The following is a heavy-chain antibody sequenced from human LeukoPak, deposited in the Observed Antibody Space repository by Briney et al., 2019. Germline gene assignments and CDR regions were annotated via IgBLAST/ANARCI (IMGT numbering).Heavy chain of an antibody. Sequence: SETLSLTCTVSGGSIGDYYWSWVRQPAGKRLEWIGRIYTSGSTNYNPSLKSRVTMSLDTSKNQFSLKLSSVTAADTAVYYCARAYRDYEYIDFWGQGTLVTVSS. D-gene: IGHD5-12*01. J-gene: IGHJ4*02. CDR1: GGSIGDYY. V-gene: IGHV4-4*07. CDR2: IYTSGST. CDR3: ARAYRDYEYIDF.